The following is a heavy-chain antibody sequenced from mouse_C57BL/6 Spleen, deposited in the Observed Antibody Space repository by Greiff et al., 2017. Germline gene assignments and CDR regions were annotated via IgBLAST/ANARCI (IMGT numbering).Heavy chain of an antibody. V-gene: IGHV1-54*01. D-gene: IGHD2-1*01. CDR1: GYAFTNYL. Sequence: QVQLQQSGAELVRPGTSVKVSCKASGYAFTNYLIEWVKQRPGQGLEWIGVINPGSGGTNYNEKFKGKATLTADKSSSTAYMQLSSLTSEDSAVYFCAREDGNYYYYAMDYWGQGTSVTVSS. CDR3: AREDGNYYYYAMDY. J-gene: IGHJ4*01. CDR2: INPGSGGT.